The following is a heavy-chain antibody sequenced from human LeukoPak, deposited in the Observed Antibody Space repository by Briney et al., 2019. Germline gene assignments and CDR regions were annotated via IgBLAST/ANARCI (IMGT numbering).Heavy chain of an antibody. CDR3: ARDGGYTGGWTYGAGDY. D-gene: IGHD2-8*02. V-gene: IGHV3-30*04. J-gene: IGHJ4*01. Sequence: GGSLRLSCAASGFTFSAYVMHWVRQAPGKGLECVAVISNDGNEKYYADSVKGRFSISRGNSKNTLYLQMSSLRTEDTAVYYCARDGGYTGGWTYGAGDYWGQGNLVTVSS. CDR2: ISNDGNEK. CDR1: GFTFSAYV.